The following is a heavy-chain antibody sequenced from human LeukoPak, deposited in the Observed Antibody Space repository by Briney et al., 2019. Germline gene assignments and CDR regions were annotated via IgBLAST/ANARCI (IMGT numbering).Heavy chain of an antibody. Sequence: GGSLRLSCAASGFTFSSYAMSWVRQAPGKGLEWVSSISGSGGSAYHADSVKGRFTISRDNSKSTLYLQMNSLRAEDTAVYYCAKRKGSAFDIWGQGTMVTVSS. V-gene: IGHV3-23*01. CDR2: ISGSGGSA. CDR1: GFTFSSYA. CDR3: AKRKGSAFDI. D-gene: IGHD3-10*01. J-gene: IGHJ3*02.